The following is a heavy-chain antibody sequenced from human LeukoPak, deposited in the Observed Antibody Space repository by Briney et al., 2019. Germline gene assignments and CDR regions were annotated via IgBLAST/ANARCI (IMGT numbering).Heavy chain of an antibody. CDR2: IKQDGSEK. CDR3: ARGVVPAAI. CDR1: GFTFSSYA. V-gene: IGHV3-7*01. D-gene: IGHD2-2*01. Sequence: GGSLRLSCAASGFTFSSYAMSWVRQAPGKGLEWVANIKQDGSEKYYVDSVKGRFTISRDNAKNSLYLQMNSLRAEDTAVYYCARGVVPAAIWGQGTLVAVSS. J-gene: IGHJ4*02.